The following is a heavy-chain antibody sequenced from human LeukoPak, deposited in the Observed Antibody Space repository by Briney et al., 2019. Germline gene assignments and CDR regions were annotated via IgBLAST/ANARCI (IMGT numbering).Heavy chain of an antibody. Sequence: PGGSLRLSCAASGFTFSSYSMNWVRQAPGKGLEWVSSISSSSSYTYHADSVKGRFTISRDNAKNSLYLQMNSLRAEDTAVYYCARDSDSSGYHLGYWGQGTLVTVSS. V-gene: IGHV3-21*01. CDR3: ARDSDSSGYHLGY. CDR1: GFTFSSYS. CDR2: ISSSSSYT. J-gene: IGHJ4*02. D-gene: IGHD3-22*01.